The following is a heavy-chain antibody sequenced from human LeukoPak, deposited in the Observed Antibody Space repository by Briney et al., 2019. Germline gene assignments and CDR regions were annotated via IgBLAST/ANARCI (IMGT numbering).Heavy chain of an antibody. CDR3: TTGSSSWYDDGFDY. J-gene: IGHJ4*02. CDR2: IKSKTDGGTT. V-gene: IGHV3-15*01. Sequence: GGSLRLSCAASGFTFSSYGMSWVRQAPGKGLEWVGRIKSKTDGGTTDYAAPVKGRFTISRDDSKNTLYLQMNSLKTEDTAVYYCTTGSSSWYDDGFDYWGQGTLVTVSS. CDR1: GFTFSSYG. D-gene: IGHD6-13*01.